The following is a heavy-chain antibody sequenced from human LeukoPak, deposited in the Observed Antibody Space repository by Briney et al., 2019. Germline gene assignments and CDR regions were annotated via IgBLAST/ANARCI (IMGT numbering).Heavy chain of an antibody. V-gene: IGHV4-59*01. CDR2: IYYSGST. J-gene: IGHJ4*02. D-gene: IGHD3-22*01. Sequence: ETLSLTCTVSGGSISSYYWSWIRQPPGKGLEWIGYIYYSGSTNYNPSLKSRVTISVDTSKNQFSLKLSSVTAADTAVYYCARDARDYYDSSGYSDWGQGTLVTVSS. CDR1: GGSISSYY. CDR3: ARDARDYYDSSGYSD.